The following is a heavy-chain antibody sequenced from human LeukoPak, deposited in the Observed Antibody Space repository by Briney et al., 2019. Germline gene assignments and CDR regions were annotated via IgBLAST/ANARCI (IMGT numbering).Heavy chain of an antibody. D-gene: IGHD2-2*01. CDR3: ARDNGHYYAPDS. CDR2: IRRKALYGTI. CDR1: GFTFGGYA. V-gene: IGHV3-49*04. J-gene: IGHJ4*02. Sequence: PGGSLRLSCSASGFTFGGYAMNWVRQAPGQGLEWVGFIRRKALYGTIEYAVSVEVRFTIPRDDSNVIAYLKMHALKIEDRAVYYCARDNGHYYAPDSWGQGTLVTVSS.